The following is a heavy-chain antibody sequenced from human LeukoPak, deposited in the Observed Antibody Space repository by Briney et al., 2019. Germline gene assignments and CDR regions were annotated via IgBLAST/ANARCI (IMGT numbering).Heavy chain of an antibody. V-gene: IGHV1-69*06. D-gene: IGHD3-22*01. CDR1: EGTFSSYA. J-gene: IGHJ4*02. Sequence: ASVKVSCKASEGTFSSYAISWVRQAPGQGLEWMGGIIPIFGTANYAQNFQGRVTISADKSTSTAYMELSSLRSEDTAVYYCASPKGYDSSGYYVYWGQGTLVTVSS. CDR3: ASPKGYDSSGYYVY. CDR2: IIPIFGTA.